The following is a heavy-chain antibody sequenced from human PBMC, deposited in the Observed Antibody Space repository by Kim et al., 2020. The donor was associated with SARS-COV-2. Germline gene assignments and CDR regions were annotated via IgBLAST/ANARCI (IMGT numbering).Heavy chain of an antibody. J-gene: IGHJ4*02. CDR2: VHSSGTT. CDR1: GGSMRNSY. Sequence: SETLSLTCTVSGGSMRNSYWSWIRQPPGEGLEWIGYVHSSGTTKSNPSLKSRITISVDTSKKQFSLKLSSVTAADTAVYYCVRLADFWGQGTLVNVSS. CDR3: VRLADF. V-gene: IGHV4-59*01.